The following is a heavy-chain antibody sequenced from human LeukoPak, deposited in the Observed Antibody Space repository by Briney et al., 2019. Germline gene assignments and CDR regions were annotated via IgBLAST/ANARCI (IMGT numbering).Heavy chain of an antibody. CDR1: GGTFTSNA. J-gene: IGHJ4*02. CDR2: IIPIFGTA. D-gene: IGHD7-27*01. Sequence: SVTVSCKASGGTFTSNAISWVRQAPGQGLEWMGGIIPIFGTANYAEKFQGRVTITADESTSTAYMELSSLRSEDAAVYYCARDPGGTWGFDYWGQGALVTVSS. V-gene: IGHV1-69*13. CDR3: ARDPGGTWGFDY.